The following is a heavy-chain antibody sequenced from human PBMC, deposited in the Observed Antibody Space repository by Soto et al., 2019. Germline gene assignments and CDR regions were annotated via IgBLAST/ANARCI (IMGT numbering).Heavy chain of an antibody. V-gene: IGHV3-33*06. CDR1: GFTFSSYG. D-gene: IGHD3-3*01. J-gene: IGHJ4*02. CDR2: IWYDGSNK. CDR3: AKEFWSGPFDY. Sequence: GESLKISCAASGFTFSSYGMHWVRQAPGKGLEWVAVIWYDGSNKYYADSVKGRFTISRDNSKNTLYLQMNSLRAEDTAVYYCAKEFWSGPFDYWGQGTLVTVSS.